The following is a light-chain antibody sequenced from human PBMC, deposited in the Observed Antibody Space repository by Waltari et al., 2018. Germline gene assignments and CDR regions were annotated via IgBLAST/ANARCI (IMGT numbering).Light chain of an antibody. V-gene: IGKV1-13*02. Sequence: IQMSQSQSSLSASEGDRVPITCRASQGISSYLNWYQQKPGKAPKLLIYYANSLASGVPSRFSGSGSGTEFTLTISSLQPEDFATYYCQQGNSYPLTFGGGTKVEIK. CDR2: YAN. CDR3: QQGNSYPLT. J-gene: IGKJ4*01. CDR1: QGISSY.